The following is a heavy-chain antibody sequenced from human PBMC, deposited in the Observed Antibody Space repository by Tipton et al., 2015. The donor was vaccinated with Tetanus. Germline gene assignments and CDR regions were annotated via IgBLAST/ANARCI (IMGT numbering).Heavy chain of an antibody. V-gene: IGHV3-30*03. Sequence: SLRLSCAASGFTFSTFGVHWVRQAPGKGLEWVAVISNDGSNKYYADSVKGRLTISRDNSKDTLYLQMNSLRAEDTAVYYCVRYSGSYGCDYWGQGTLVTVSS. CDR3: VRYSGSYGCDY. CDR1: GFTFSTFG. J-gene: IGHJ4*02. D-gene: IGHD1-26*01. CDR2: ISNDGSNK.